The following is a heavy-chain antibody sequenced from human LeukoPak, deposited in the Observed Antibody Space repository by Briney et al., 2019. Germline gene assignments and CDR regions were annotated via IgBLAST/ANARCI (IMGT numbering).Heavy chain of an antibody. D-gene: IGHD4-17*01. CDR1: GFTFSSYD. CDR2: ISSSGTTI. CDR3: ATVGILRSNDY. J-gene: IGHJ4*02. V-gene: IGHV3-48*03. Sequence: GGSLRLSCAASGFTFSSYDMSWVRQAPGKGLVWVSTISSSGTTIYYADSLKGRFTTSRDNSKNSLYLQLNSLRAEDMAVYYCATVGILRSNDYWGQGTLVTVSS.